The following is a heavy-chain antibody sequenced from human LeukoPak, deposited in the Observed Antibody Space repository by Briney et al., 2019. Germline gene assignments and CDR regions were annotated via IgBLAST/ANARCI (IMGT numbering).Heavy chain of an antibody. J-gene: IGHJ3*02. D-gene: IGHD5-12*01. CDR3: AIGYGGYLSQSAFDI. Sequence: GGSLRLSCAASGFTFSSYAMSWVRQAPGKGLGWVSAISGSGGSTYYADSVKGRFTISRDNSENTLYLQMNSLRAEDTAVYYCAIGYGGYLSQSAFDIWGQGTLLTVSS. CDR2: ISGSGGST. CDR1: GFTFSSYA. V-gene: IGHV3-23*01.